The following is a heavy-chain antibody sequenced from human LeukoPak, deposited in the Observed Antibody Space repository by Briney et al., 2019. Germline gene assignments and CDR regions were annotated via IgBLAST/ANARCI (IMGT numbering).Heavy chain of an antibody. Sequence: PSETLSLTCAVYGGSFSGYYWSWIRQPPGKGLEWIGEINHSGSTNYNPSLKSRVTISVDTSKNQFSLKLSSVTAADTAVYYCARGRENYGDQYYFDYWGQGTLVTVSS. D-gene: IGHD4-17*01. CDR2: INHSGST. V-gene: IGHV4-34*01. CDR1: GGSFSGYY. J-gene: IGHJ4*02. CDR3: ARGRENYGDQYYFDY.